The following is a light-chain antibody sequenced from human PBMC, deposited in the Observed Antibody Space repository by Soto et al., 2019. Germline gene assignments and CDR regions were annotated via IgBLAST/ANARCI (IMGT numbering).Light chain of an antibody. CDR3: QQYNSYWT. J-gene: IGKJ1*01. CDR2: KAS. V-gene: IGKV1-5*03. CDR1: QSISTW. Sequence: DIQMTQSPSTLSASVGDRVTIICRASQSISTWLAWYQQKPGKAPKLLIYKASSLESGVPSRFSGSGSGTEFTLTINSLQPDDFATYYCQQYNSYWTFGQGTKVEIK.